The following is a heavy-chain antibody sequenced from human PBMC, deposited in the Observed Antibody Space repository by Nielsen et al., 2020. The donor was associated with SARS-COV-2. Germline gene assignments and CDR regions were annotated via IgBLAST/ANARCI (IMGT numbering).Heavy chain of an antibody. V-gene: IGHV4-31*03. CDR3: ARDLVSYYYDSRTDAFDI. Sequence: SETLSLTCTVSGGSISSGGYYWSWIRQHPGKGLEWIGYIYYSGSTYYNPSLKSRVTISVDTSKNQFSLKLSSVTAADTAVYYCARDLVSYYYDSRTDAFDIWGQGTMVTVSS. CDR2: IYYSGST. CDR1: GGSISSGGYY. J-gene: IGHJ3*02. D-gene: IGHD3-22*01.